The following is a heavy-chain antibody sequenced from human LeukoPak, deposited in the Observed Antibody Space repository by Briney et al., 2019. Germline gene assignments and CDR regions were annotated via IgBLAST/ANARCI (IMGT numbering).Heavy chain of an antibody. CDR1: GFTFSSYA. Sequence: GRSLRLSCAASGFTFSSYAMHWVRQAPGKGLEWVAVISYDGSNKYYADSVKGRFTISRDNSKNTLYLQMNSLRAEDTAVYYCARDFCSSTSCYAPPSVDYWGQGTLVTVSS. CDR3: ARDFCSSTSCYAPPSVDY. D-gene: IGHD2-2*01. V-gene: IGHV3-30-3*01. J-gene: IGHJ4*02. CDR2: ISYDGSNK.